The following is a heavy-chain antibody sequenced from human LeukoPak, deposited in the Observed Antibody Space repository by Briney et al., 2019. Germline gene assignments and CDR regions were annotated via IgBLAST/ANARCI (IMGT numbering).Heavy chain of an antibody. CDR1: GGTFSSYA. CDR3: ARDAGYCSSTSCYLRDHYYYYYMDV. CDR2: IIPIFGTA. Sequence: SVKVSCKASGGTFSSYAISWVRQAPGQGLEWMGGIIPIFGTANYAQKFQGRVTITTDESTSTAYMELSSLRSEDTAVYYCARDAGYCSSTSCYLRDHYYYYYMDVWGKGTTVTVSS. D-gene: IGHD2-2*01. J-gene: IGHJ6*03. V-gene: IGHV1-69*05.